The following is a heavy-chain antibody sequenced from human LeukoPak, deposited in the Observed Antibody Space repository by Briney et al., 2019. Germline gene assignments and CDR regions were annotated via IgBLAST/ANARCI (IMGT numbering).Heavy chain of an antibody. CDR1: GFTFNDYG. J-gene: IGHJ4*02. Sequence: GGSLRLSCAASGFTFNDYGMSWVRQAPGKGLEWGAGLIWYGGSTGYVDSVKGRFTISRDNAKNSLYLQMNSLRAEDTAVYYCARDGAVGSGSYRYYFDYWGQGTLVTVSS. CDR3: ARDGAVGSGSYRYYFDY. CDR2: LIWYGGST. D-gene: IGHD3-10*01. V-gene: IGHV3-20*04.